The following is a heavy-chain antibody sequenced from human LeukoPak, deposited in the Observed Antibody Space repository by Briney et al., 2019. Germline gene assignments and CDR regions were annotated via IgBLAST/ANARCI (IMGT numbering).Heavy chain of an antibody. CDR3: TTDFVVAYSSSWSVDY. Sequence: PGGSLRLSCAASGFTFSSYGMSWVRQAPGKGLEWVGRIKSKTDGGTTDYAAPVKGRFTISRDDSKNTLYLQMNSLKTGDTAVYYCTTDFVVAYSSSWSVDYWGQGTLVTVSS. V-gene: IGHV3-15*01. CDR1: GFTFSSYG. J-gene: IGHJ4*02. CDR2: IKSKTDGGTT. D-gene: IGHD6-13*01.